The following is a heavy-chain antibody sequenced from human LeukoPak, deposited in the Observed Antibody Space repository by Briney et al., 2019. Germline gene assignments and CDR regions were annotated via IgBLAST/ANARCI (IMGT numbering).Heavy chain of an antibody. CDR3: ARDRDLKDY. V-gene: IGHV3-48*03. Sequence: GGSLRLSCAASGFTFSSYAIKWVRQAPGKGLEWVSYISSGGSTMYYADSVKGRFTISRDNAKNSLYLQMNSLRAEDTAVYYCARDRDLKDYWGQGTLVTVSS. CDR1: GFTFSSYA. CDR2: ISSGGSTM. J-gene: IGHJ4*02.